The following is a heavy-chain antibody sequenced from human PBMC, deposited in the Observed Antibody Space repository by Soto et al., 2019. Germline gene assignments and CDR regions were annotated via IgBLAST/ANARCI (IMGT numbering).Heavy chain of an antibody. V-gene: IGHV3-53*01. Sequence: EVQLVESGGGLIQPGGSLRLSCAASGFTVSSNYMSWVRQAPGKGLEWVSVIYSGGSTYYADSVKGRFTISRDNSKNTLYLQMNSLRAEDTAVYYCVRWVRGVRSNWFDPWGQGTLVTVSS. J-gene: IGHJ5*02. CDR1: GFTVSSNY. D-gene: IGHD3-10*01. CDR2: IYSGGST. CDR3: VRWVRGVRSNWFDP.